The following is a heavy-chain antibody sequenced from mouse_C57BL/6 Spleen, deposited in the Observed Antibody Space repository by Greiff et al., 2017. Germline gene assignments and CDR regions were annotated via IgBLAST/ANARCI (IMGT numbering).Heavy chain of an antibody. CDR3: ARDGYYGSILYYYAMDY. J-gene: IGHJ4*01. V-gene: IGHV1-64*01. Sequence: VQLLQPGAELVKPGASVKLSCKASGYTFTSYWMHWVKQRPGQGLEWIGLIHPNSGSTNYNEKFKSKATLTVDKSSSTAYMQLSSLTSEDSAVYYCARDGYYGSILYYYAMDYWGQGTSVTVSS. CDR1: GYTFTSYW. CDR2: IHPNSGST. D-gene: IGHD1-1*01.